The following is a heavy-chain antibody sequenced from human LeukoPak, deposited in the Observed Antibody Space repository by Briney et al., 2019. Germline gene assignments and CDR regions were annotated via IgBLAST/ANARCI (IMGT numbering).Heavy chain of an antibody. J-gene: IGHJ4*02. CDR3: ARPPYGAYEGDGY. CDR2: ISGSSSNI. D-gene: IGHD5-12*01. CDR1: GFTFSTYS. Sequence: GGSLRLSCAASGFTFSTYSMNWVRQAPGRGLEWVSSISGSSSNIYYAASVKGRFTISRDNAKNSLYLQMNSLRVEDTAVYYCARPPYGAYEGDGYWGQGTLVTVSS. V-gene: IGHV3-21*01.